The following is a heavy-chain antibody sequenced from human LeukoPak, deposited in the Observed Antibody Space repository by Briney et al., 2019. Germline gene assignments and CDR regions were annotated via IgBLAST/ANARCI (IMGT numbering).Heavy chain of an antibody. D-gene: IGHD3-16*02. J-gene: IGHJ4*02. CDR1: GGSFSGYY. CDR2: INHSGST. CDR3: ARGRSLPYYDYVWGSYRPKPDFDY. Sequence: ETSETLSLTCAVYGGSFSGYYWSWIRQPPGKGLEWIGEINHSGSTNYNPSLKSQVNISVDTSKNQFSLKLSSVTAAETAVYYCARGRSLPYYDYVWGSYRPKPDFDYWGQGTLVTVSS. V-gene: IGHV4-34*01.